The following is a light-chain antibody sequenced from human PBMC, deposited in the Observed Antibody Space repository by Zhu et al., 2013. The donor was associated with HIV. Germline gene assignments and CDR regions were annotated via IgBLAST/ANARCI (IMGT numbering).Light chain of an antibody. Sequence: DIVMTQSPDSLAVSLGERATINCKSSQSVLYSSNNKNYLAWYQQKSGQPPKLLIYWASTRESGVPDRFSGSGSGTDFTLAISSLQAEDVAVYYCQQYYSTPRTFGQGTKLEIK. CDR2: WAS. CDR3: QQYYSTPRT. J-gene: IGKJ2*01. V-gene: IGKV4-1*01. CDR1: QSVLYSSNNKNY.